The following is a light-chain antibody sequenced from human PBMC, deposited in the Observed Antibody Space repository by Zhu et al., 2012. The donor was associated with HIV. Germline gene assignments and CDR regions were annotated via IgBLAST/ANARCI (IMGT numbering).Light chain of an antibody. V-gene: IGKV3-20*01. J-gene: IGKJ1*01. CDR1: QSISSNY. CDR2: GAS. Sequence: EVVLTQSPDTLSLSPGDRATLACRASQSISSNYLIWYQRKPGQAPRPLIYGASDRASGVPDRFSGSGSGTDFTLSISRLEPEDFAVYYCHQYDNSWTFGQGTKVEIK. CDR3: HQYDNSWT.